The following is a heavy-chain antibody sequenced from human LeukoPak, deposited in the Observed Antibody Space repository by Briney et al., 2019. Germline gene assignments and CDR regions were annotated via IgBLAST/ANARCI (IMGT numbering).Heavy chain of an antibody. J-gene: IGHJ4*02. CDR2: IYYSGST. Sequence: SETLSLTCTVSGGSISSYYWSWIRQPPGKGLEWIGYIYYSGSTNYNPSLKSRVTISVDTSKNQFSLKLSSVTAADTAVYYCARSGGLSGSYYQFDYWGQGTLVTVSS. CDR3: ARSGGLSGSYYQFDY. CDR1: GGSISSYY. V-gene: IGHV4-59*01. D-gene: IGHD1-26*01.